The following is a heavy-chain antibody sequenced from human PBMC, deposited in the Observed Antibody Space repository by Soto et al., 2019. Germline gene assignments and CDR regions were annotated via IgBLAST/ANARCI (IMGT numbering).Heavy chain of an antibody. CDR2: MNPNSGNT. CDR3: ARGVKYGAYSRWFDP. CDR1: GYTFTSYD. J-gene: IGHJ5*02. V-gene: IGHV1-8*01. Sequence: QVQLVQSGAEVKKPGASVKVSCKASGYTFTSYDITWVRQATGQGLAYLGWMNPNSGNTGYVQKFQGRVTMTRDTSISTAYMELSSLRSEDTAVYFCARGVKYGAYSRWFDPWGQGTLVTVSS. D-gene: IGHD4-17*01.